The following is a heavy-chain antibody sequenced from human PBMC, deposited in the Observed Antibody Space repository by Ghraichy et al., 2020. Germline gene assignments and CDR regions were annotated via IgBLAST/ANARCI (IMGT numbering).Heavy chain of an antibody. J-gene: IGHJ4*02. CDR2: ITSSGTTI. CDR3: AREGGNYCSGGSCSRDFDY. D-gene: IGHD2-15*01. V-gene: IGHV3-48*02. CDR1: GFTFSSYA. Sequence: GGSLRLSCAASGFTFSSYAMDWVRQAPGKGLEWLSYITSSGTTIYYADSVKGRFTISRDNAKNSLYLQMSSLRDEDTAFYYCAREGGNYCSGGSCSRDFDYWGQGTLVTVSS.